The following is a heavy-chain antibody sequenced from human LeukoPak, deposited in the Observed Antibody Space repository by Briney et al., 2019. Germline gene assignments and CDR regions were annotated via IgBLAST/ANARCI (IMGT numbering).Heavy chain of an antibody. J-gene: IGHJ6*03. CDR3: ARVIVGAPDYYYYYMGV. CDR2: IYYSGST. V-gene: IGHV4-39*07. CDR1: GGSISSSSYY. D-gene: IGHD1-26*01. Sequence: SETLSLTCTVSGGSISSSSYYWGWIRQPPGKGLEWIGSIYYSGSTYYNPSLKSRVTISVDTSKNQFSLKLSSVTAADTAVYYCARVIVGAPDYYYYYMGVWGKGTTVTVSS.